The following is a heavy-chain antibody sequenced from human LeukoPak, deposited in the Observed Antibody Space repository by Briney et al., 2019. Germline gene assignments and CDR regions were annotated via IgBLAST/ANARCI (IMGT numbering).Heavy chain of an antibody. CDR2: ISSSSSYI. CDR1: GFTFSSYS. V-gene: IGHV3-21*01. Sequence: GGSLRLSCAASGFTFSSYSMNWVRQAPGKGLEWVSSISSSSSYIYYADSEKGRFTISRDNAKNSLYLQMNSLRAEDTAVYYCARETSRQGGYYGDDFDYWGQGTLVTVSS. J-gene: IGHJ4*02. CDR3: ARETSRQGGYYGDDFDY. D-gene: IGHD3-22*01.